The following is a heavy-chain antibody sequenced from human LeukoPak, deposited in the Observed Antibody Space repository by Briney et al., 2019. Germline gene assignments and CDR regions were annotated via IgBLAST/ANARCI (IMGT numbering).Heavy chain of an antibody. J-gene: IGHJ4*02. D-gene: IGHD3-9*01. CDR2: INHSGST. CDR1: GGSFSGYY. CDR3: ARATRSDILTGSTDFDY. Sequence: SETLSLTCAVYGGSFSGYYWSWIRQPPGKGLEWIGEINHSGSTNYNPSLKSRVTISVDTSKNQFSLKLSSVTAADTAVYYCARATRSDILTGSTDFDYWGQGTLVTVSS. V-gene: IGHV4-34*01.